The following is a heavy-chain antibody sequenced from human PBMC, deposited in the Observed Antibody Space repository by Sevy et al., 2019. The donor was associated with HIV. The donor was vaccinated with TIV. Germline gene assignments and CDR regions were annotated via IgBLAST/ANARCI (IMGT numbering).Heavy chain of an antibody. V-gene: IGHV3-9*01. CDR3: AKEKYDFWSGYRGYDY. CDR2: ISWNSGSI. J-gene: IGHJ4*02. Sequence: GGSLRLSCAASGFTFDDYAMHWVRQAPGKGLEWVSGISWNSGSIGYADSVKGRFTISRDNAKNSLYLQMNSLRAEDTDLYYCAKEKYDFWSGYRGYDYWGQGTLVTVSS. D-gene: IGHD3-3*01. CDR1: GFTFDDYA.